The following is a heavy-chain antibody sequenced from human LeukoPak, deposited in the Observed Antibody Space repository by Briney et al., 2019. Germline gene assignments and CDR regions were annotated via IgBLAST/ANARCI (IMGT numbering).Heavy chain of an antibody. CDR3: VYQVQGVVK. CDR2: ISGDGART. Sequence: GGSLRLSCSASGFTFSNYVMHWVRQAPGKGLEYVSGISGDGARTYYADSVKGRFTISRDNSKNTLFVQMTSLGAEDTAVYYCVYQVQGVVKWGQGTLVTVSS. J-gene: IGHJ4*02. V-gene: IGHV3-64*05. CDR1: GFTFSNYV. D-gene: IGHD3-3*01.